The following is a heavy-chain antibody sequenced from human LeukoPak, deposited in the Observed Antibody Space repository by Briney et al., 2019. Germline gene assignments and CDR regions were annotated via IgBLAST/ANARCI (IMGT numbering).Heavy chain of an antibody. V-gene: IGHV3-7*04. CDR2: IKDDGSET. CDR3: ARGLVPPDY. D-gene: IGHD6-19*01. J-gene: IGHJ4*02. Sequence: GGSLRLSCAASGFIFSNYWMSWVRQAPGKGLEWVANIKDDGSETYHVDSVKGRFTISRDNAKNSLYLQMNSLRAEDTAVYYCARGLVPPDYWGQGTLVTVSS. CDR1: GFIFSNYW.